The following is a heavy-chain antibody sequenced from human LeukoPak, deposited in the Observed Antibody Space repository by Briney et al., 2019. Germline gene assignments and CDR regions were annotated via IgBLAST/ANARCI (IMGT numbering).Heavy chain of an antibody. CDR1: GFMFSSNW. CDR3: ARGGGLDV. J-gene: IGHJ6*02. CDR2: INHNGNVN. Sequence: GGSLRLSCAASGFMFSSNWMNWARQAPGKGLEWVASINHNGNVNYYVDSVKGRFTISRDNAKNSLYLQMSNLRAEDTAVYFCARGGGLDVWGQGATVTVSS. V-gene: IGHV3-7*03. D-gene: IGHD3-16*01.